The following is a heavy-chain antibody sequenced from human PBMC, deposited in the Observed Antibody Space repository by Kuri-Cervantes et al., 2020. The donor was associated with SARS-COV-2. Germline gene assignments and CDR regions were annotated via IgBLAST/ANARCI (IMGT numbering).Heavy chain of an antibody. V-gene: IGHV3-21*01. CDR1: GFIFSDYA. CDR3: ARAGGSGGTSNYYYYMDV. CDR2: TSSGSTYI. Sequence: LSLTCEASGFIFSDYAIDWVRQAPGKGLEWVSCTSSGSTYIYYVDSVKGRFTISRDNAKNSLYLQMNSLRAEDTAVYYCARAGGSGGTSNYYYYMDVWGKGTTVTVSS. D-gene: IGHD2-15*01. J-gene: IGHJ6*03.